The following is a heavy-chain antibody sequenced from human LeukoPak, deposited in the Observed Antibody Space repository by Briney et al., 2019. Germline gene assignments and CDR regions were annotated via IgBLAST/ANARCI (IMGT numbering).Heavy chain of an antibody. CDR1: GASISNSAYH. J-gene: IGHJ5*02. D-gene: IGHD3-10*01. Sequence: SETLSLTCTVSGASISNSAYHWGWIRQPPGKGLEWIGSIYYSGSTYYNPSLKSRVTISVDTSKNQFSLKLSSVTAADTAVYYCARVLLWFGELFTGFDLWGQGTLVTVSS. CDR3: ARVLLWFGELFTGFDL. CDR2: IYYSGST. V-gene: IGHV4-39*07.